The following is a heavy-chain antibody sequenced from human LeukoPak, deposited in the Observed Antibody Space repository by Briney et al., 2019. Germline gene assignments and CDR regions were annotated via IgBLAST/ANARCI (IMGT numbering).Heavy chain of an antibody. J-gene: IGHJ1*01. V-gene: IGHV4-39*01. CDR3: ARHRVGYYYDSSGYFQH. D-gene: IGHD3-22*01. CDR1: GGSISSNSYY. CDR2: IYYSGST. Sequence: KASETLSLTCTVSGGSISSNSYYWGWNRQPPGKGLEWIGSIYYSGSTYYNPSLKSRVTISVDTSKNQFSLKLSSVTAADTAVYYCARHRVGYYYDSSGYFQHWGQGTLVTVSS.